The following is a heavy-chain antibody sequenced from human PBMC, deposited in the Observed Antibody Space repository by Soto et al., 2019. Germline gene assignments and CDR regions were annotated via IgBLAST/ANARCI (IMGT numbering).Heavy chain of an antibody. CDR2: INHSGST. CDR3: ARVYYYDSSGYYSWFVP. J-gene: IGHJ5*02. V-gene: IGHV4-34*01. D-gene: IGHD3-22*01. CDR1: GGSFSGCY. Sequence: SETLSLTCAVYGGSFSGCYWSWIRQPPGKGLEWIGEINHSGSTNSNPSLKSRVTISVDTSKNQFSLKLSSVTAAYTAVYYCARVYYYDSSGYYSWFVPWGQGTLVTVSS.